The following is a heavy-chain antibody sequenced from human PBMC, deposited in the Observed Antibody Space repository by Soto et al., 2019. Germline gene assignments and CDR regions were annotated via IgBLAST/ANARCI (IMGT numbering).Heavy chain of an antibody. V-gene: IGHV1-18*01. D-gene: IGHD2-21*01. CDR2: IIPYNDNT. CDR1: GYIFSDYA. Sequence: QVQLVQSGVEVKKPGASVKVSCKASGYIFSDYAINWVRLAPGQGLEWMGWIIPYNDNTKYAEKFQGRVTLTTDTSTNTVYMELRSLTPDDTVVYFCARKPYSHYYGMDVWGQGTSVTVSS. J-gene: IGHJ6*02. CDR3: ARKPYSHYYGMDV.